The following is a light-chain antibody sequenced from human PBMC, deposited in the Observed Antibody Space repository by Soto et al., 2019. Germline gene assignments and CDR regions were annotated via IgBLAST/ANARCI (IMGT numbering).Light chain of an antibody. CDR3: QQYHKWPPYT. CDR1: QSVDIS. J-gene: IGKJ2*01. V-gene: IGKV3-15*01. CDR2: GAS. Sequence: VMTQSPATLSVSPGERATLSCRASQSVDISLAWYQQKPGQTPRLLIYGASTRATGIPGRFSGSGSGTEFTLTISSLQSEDFAVYYCQQYHKWPPYTFGQGTKVEIK.